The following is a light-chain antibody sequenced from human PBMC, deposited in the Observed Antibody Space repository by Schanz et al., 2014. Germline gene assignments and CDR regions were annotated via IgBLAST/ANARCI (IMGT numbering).Light chain of an antibody. CDR3: QQYGSSPSYT. Sequence: ESVLTQSPGTLSLSPGERATLSCRASQSVSNNYLAWYKQKPGQAPRLLIHGASNRATGIPDRFSGSGSGTDFTLTISSLQSEDFAVYYCQQYGSSPSYTFGQGTKLEIK. V-gene: IGKV3-20*01. CDR2: GAS. CDR1: QSVSNNY. J-gene: IGKJ2*01.